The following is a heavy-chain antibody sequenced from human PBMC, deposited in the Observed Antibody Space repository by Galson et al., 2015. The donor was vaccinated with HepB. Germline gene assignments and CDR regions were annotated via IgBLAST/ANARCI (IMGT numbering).Heavy chain of an antibody. Sequence: SVKVSCKASGGTFSSYAISWVRQAPGQGLEWMGGIIPIFGTTNYAQKFQGRVTITADESTSTAYMELSSLRSEDTALYYCARAYNWNDAFDIWSQGTMVTVSS. CDR3: ARAYNWNDAFDI. J-gene: IGHJ3*02. CDR1: GGTFSSYA. D-gene: IGHD1-20*01. CDR2: IIPIFGTT. V-gene: IGHV1-69*13.